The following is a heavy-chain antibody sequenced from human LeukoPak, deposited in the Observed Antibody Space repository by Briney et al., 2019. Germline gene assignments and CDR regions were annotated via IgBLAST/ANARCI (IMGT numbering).Heavy chain of an antibody. CDR2: ISSTSRYI. CDR1: GFSISSQS. Sequence: GGSLRLSCVASGFSISSQSLNWVRQAPGKGLEWVSSISSTSRYIFYRDSVKGRFTISRDNAKNSVYLQMNSLTSEDTAMYFCARVYGPTIATAGILGSLDIWGHGTLVSVSS. CDR3: ARVYGPTIATAGILGSLDI. V-gene: IGHV3-21*01. D-gene: IGHD6-13*01. J-gene: IGHJ3*02.